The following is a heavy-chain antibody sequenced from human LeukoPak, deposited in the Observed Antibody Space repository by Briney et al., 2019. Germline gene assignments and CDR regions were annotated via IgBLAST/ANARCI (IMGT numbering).Heavy chain of an antibody. CDR2: ISSSSSYI. J-gene: IGHJ6*02. D-gene: IGHD4-17*01. V-gene: IGHV3-21*01. CDR1: GFTFSSYS. CDR3: ASDYDYGDYDIPWGMDV. Sequence: PGGSLRLSCAASGFTFSSYSMNWVRQAPGKGLEWVSSISSSSSYIYYADSVKGRFTISRDNAKNSLYLQMNSLRAEDTAVYYCASDYDYGDYDIPWGMDVWGQGTTVTVSS.